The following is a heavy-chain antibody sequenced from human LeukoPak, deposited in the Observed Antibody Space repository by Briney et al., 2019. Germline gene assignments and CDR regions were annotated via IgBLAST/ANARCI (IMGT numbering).Heavy chain of an antibody. Sequence: GGSLRLSCAASGFTFSSYSMNWVRQAPGKGLEWVSCISSSSSTIYYADSVKGRFTISRDNAKNSLYLQMNSLRAEDTAVYYCARDPPSYYYGSCMDVWGKGTTVTVSS. J-gene: IGHJ6*03. V-gene: IGHV3-48*01. CDR3: ARDPPSYYYGSCMDV. CDR2: ISSSSSTI. CDR1: GFTFSSYS. D-gene: IGHD3-10*01.